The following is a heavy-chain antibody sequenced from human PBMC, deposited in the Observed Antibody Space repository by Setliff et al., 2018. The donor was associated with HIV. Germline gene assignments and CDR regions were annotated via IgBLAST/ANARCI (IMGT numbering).Heavy chain of an antibody. J-gene: IGHJ6*03. V-gene: IGHV4-39*01. CDR1: GGSISSSTYY. CDR3: ARGWDDKVSTISAPYYYYMDV. CDR2: IYNSGST. D-gene: IGHD5-12*01. Sequence: PSETLSLTCKVSGGSISSSTYYWGWIRQPPGKGLEWIGNIYNSGSTYYKPSLKSRVTISIDTSKNQFSLKLSSVTAADTAVYYCARGWDDKVSTISAPYYYYMDVWGKGTTVTVSS.